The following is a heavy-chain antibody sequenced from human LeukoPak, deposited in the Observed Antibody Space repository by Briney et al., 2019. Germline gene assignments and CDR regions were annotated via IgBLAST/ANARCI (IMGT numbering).Heavy chain of an antibody. CDR2: IDPTDSYT. CDR1: GYSFPSYW. D-gene: IGHD6-13*01. Sequence: KPGESLRISCKGSGYSFPSYWISWVRQMPGKGLEWMGRIDPTDSYTNYSPSFQGHVTISADKSISTAYLQWSSLKTSDTAMYYCARLQQQLNAFDIWGQGTMVTVSS. V-gene: IGHV5-10-1*01. CDR3: ARLQQQLNAFDI. J-gene: IGHJ3*02.